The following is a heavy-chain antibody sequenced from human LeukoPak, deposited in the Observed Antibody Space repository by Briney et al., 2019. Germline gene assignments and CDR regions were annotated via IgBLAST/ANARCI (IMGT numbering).Heavy chain of an antibody. J-gene: IGHJ4*02. D-gene: IGHD6-13*01. CDR2: ISPYNGNT. CDR1: GYTFSSHS. V-gene: IGHV1-18*01. Sequence: ASVEVSCKTSGYTFSSHSRNWVRQAPGQGLEWMGWISPYNGNTNYAQKLQGRVTLTTAISTSKAYMEVRSLRSDDTAVYLCARGEYELVGDYCGQGSLVTVSS. CDR3: ARGEYELVGDY.